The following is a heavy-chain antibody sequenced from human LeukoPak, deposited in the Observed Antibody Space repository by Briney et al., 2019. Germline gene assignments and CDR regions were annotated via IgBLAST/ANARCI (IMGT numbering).Heavy chain of an antibody. CDR2: ISSSSSYI. V-gene: IGHV3-21*01. D-gene: IGHD7-27*01. J-gene: IGHJ4*02. Sequence: GGSLRLSCAASGFTFSSYSMNWVRQAPGKGLEWVSSISSSSSYIYYADSVKGRFTISRDNAKNSLYLQMNSLRAEDTAVYYCARHSTKQTGYFDYWGQGTLVTVSS. CDR1: GFTFSSYS. CDR3: ARHSTKQTGYFDY.